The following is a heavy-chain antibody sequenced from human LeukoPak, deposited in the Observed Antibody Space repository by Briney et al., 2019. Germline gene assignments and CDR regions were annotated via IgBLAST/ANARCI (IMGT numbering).Heavy chain of an antibody. CDR1: GYSFSNHW. J-gene: IGHJ4*02. CDR2: IYPGDSDT. CDR3: ARHGCFGSGSCYFAY. V-gene: IGHV5-51*01. D-gene: IGHD3-10*01. Sequence: GESLKISCKGSGYSFSNHWIGWVRQKPGKGPEWIALIYPGDSDTKYSSSFQGQVTVSADKSTSAAYLQWRSLKASDTATYYCARHGCFGSGSCYFAYWGQGVLVTVSS.